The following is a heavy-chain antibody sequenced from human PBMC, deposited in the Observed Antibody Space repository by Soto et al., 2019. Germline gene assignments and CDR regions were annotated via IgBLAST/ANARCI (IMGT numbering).Heavy chain of an antibody. CDR1: GGSFSGFY. CDR3: ARTATWRYYFDY. Sequence: SETLSLTCAVYGGSFSGFYWSWIRQPPGKGLEWIGEINHSGSTNYNPSLKSRVTISVDTSKNQFSLKLSSVTAADTAVYYCARTATWRYYFDYWGQGTLVTV. CDR2: INHSGST. J-gene: IGHJ4*02. V-gene: IGHV4-34*01. D-gene: IGHD2-21*02.